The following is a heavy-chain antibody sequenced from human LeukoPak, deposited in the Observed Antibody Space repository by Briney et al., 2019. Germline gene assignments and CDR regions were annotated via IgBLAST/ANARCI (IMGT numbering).Heavy chain of an antibody. CDR1: GVTFSSYA. CDR3: AKDAGWIQLWYYFDY. D-gene: IGHD5-18*01. V-gene: IGHV3-23*01. Sequence: GGSLRLSCAASGVTFSSYAMSWVRQAPGKGLEWVSAISGSGGSTYYADSVRGRFTISRDNSKNTLYLQMNSLRAEDTAVYYCAKDAGWIQLWYYFDYWGQGTLVTVSS. J-gene: IGHJ4*02. CDR2: ISGSGGST.